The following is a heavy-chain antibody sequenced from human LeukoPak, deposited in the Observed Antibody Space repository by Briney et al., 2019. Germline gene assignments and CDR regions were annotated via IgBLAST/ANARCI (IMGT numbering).Heavy chain of an antibody. CDR3: ARGGWELPEGSLDY. CDR1: GGSFSGYY. V-gene: IGHV4-34*01. J-gene: IGHJ4*02. D-gene: IGHD1-26*01. CDR2: INHSGST. Sequence: PSETLSLTCAVYGGSFSGYYWSWIRQPPGKGLEWIGEINHSGSTNSNPSLKSRVTLSVDASKNQFSLKLSSVTAADTAVYYRARGGWELPEGSLDYWGQGTLVTVSS.